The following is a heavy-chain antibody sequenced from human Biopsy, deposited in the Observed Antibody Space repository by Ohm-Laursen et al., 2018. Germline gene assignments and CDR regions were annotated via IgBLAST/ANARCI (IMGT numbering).Heavy chain of an antibody. J-gene: IGHJ6*02. V-gene: IGHV2-70*16. CDR1: GFSLNTRGMS. Sequence: TQTLTLTSTLSGFSLNTRGMSVTWIRQPPGKALEWLARLDWDDAQFYNGALKTRLTISKDTSENHVVLTLSDVDPVDTATYYCARIPILVVPAAIVYRHRRHLQGLDVWGQGTTVIVS. CDR2: LDWDDAQ. D-gene: IGHD2-2*02. CDR3: ARIPILVVPAAIVYRHRRHLQGLDV.